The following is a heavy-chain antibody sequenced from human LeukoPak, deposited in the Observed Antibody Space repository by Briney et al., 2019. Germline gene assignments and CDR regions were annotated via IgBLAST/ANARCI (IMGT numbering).Heavy chain of an antibody. CDR3: VRDMGYYDKV. J-gene: IGHJ4*02. D-gene: IGHD3-22*01. CDR1: GFTFSTSL. V-gene: IGHV3-74*01. CDR2: INTDGNTR. Sequence: GGSLRLSCATSGFTFSTSLMHWVRQAPGKGLVWVSRINTDGNTRDYADSVEGRFTISRDNAKNTLYLQMNSLRAEDTAVYYCVRDMGYYDKVWGQGTLVTVSS.